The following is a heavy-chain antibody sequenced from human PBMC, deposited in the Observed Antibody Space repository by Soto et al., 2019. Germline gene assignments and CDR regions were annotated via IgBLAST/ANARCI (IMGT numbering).Heavy chain of an antibody. CDR3: ARADIAAAGTEDYYYGMDV. J-gene: IGHJ6*02. D-gene: IGHD6-13*01. Sequence: PGGSLRLSCAASGFTFSSYSMNWVRQAPGKGLEWVSSISSSSSYIYYADSVKGRFTISRDNAKNSLYLQMNSLRAEDTAVYYCARADIAAAGTEDYYYGMDVWGQGTTVTVSS. CDR1: GFTFSSYS. CDR2: ISSSSSYI. V-gene: IGHV3-21*01.